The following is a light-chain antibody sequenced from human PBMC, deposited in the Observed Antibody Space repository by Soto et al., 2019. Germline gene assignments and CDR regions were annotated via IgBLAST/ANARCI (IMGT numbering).Light chain of an antibody. V-gene: IGLV2-8*01. Sequence: QSALTQPPSASGCPGQSVTISCTGTSSDVGGYNYVSWYQQNPGKVPKLMIYEVNKRPSGVPDRFSGSKSGNTASLTVSGLQAEEEADYYCTSYAGGNNVFGTGTKLTVL. CDR1: SSDVGGYNY. J-gene: IGLJ1*01. CDR3: TSYAGGNNV. CDR2: EVN.